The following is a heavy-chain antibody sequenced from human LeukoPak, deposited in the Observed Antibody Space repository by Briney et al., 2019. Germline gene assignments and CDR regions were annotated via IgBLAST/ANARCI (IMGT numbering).Heavy chain of an antibody. D-gene: IGHD3-22*01. J-gene: IGHJ4*02. CDR1: GFTFSSYG. CDR3: ARVRRYYDSSGQFDY. CDR2: IWYDGSNK. V-gene: IGHV3-33*01. Sequence: GRSLRLSCAASGFTFSSYGMHWVRQAPGKGLEWVAVIWYDGSNKYYADSVKGRLTISRDNSKNTLYLQMNSLRAEDTAVYYCARVRRYYDSSGQFDYWGQGTLVTVSS.